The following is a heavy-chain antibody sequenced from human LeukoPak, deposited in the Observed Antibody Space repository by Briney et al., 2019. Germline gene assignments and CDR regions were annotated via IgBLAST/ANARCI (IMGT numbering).Heavy chain of an antibody. CDR3: ARDFAGVNWFDP. J-gene: IGHJ5*02. CDR2: INPNSGGT. D-gene: IGHD7-27*01. V-gene: IGHV1-2*02. CDR1: GYTFTGYY. Sequence: ASVKVSCKASGYTFTGYYMHWVRQAPGQGLEWMGWINPNSGGTNYAQKFQGRVTMTRDTSISTAYMELSRLRSDDTAVYYCARDFAGVNWFDPWGQGTLVNVSS.